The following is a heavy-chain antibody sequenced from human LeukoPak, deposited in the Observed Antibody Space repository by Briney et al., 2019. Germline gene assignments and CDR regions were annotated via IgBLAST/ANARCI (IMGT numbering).Heavy chain of an antibody. CDR3: ARIPPAASIYFQH. Sequence: SETLSLTCTVSGGSISSYYWSWIRQPPGKGLEWIGYIYYSGSTCYNPSLESRVTISVDTSKNQFSLKLSSVTAADTAIYYCARIPPAASIYFQHWGQGTLVTVSS. D-gene: IGHD6-13*01. CDR2: IYYSGST. J-gene: IGHJ1*01. V-gene: IGHV4-59*06. CDR1: GGSISSYY.